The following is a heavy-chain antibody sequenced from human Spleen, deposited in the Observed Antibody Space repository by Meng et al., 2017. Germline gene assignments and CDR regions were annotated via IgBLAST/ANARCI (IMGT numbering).Heavy chain of an antibody. CDR2: INPKSGDT. Sequence: QVPLVHSGAEVQKPGASGKVSCKASGYTFPDYWLHWVRRAPGQGLEWMGRINPKSGDTHYAQRFQGRVTMTGDTSISTAYMELSGLRSDDTAMYYCARDEDISAAGKLFGDYWGQGTLVTVSS. CDR3: ARDEDISAAGKLFGDY. J-gene: IGHJ4*02. V-gene: IGHV1-2*06. D-gene: IGHD6-13*01. CDR1: GYTFPDYW.